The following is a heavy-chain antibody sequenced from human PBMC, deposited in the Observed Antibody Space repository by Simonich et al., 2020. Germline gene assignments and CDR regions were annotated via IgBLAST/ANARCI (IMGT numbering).Heavy chain of an antibody. CDR3: ARVRFEAFDI. Sequence: QVQLVQSGAEVKKPGASVKVSCKASGYTFTGYYMHWVRQAPGQGLELMGWSNPNRGGTNYAQKFQGRVTMTRDTSISTAYMELSRLRSDDTAVYYCARVRFEAFDIWGQGTMVTVSS. V-gene: IGHV1-2*02. CDR1: GYTFTGYY. J-gene: IGHJ3*02. CDR2: SNPNRGGT.